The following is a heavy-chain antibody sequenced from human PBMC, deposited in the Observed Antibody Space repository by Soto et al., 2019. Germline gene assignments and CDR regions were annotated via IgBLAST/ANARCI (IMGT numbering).Heavy chain of an antibody. CDR2: ISGVSSDV. D-gene: IGHD1-1*01. V-gene: IGHV3-48*02. J-gene: IGHJ4*02. CDR1: GFTLSSYN. CDR3: TRERPPHNTGRPICQH. Sequence: EVQLMESGGGLVQPGGSLRLSCAASGFTLSSYNMNWVRQAPGQGLEWVSFISGVSSDVFYADSVKGRFTISRDTAKNALYLQMNSLRDEDTAVYYCTRERPPHNTGRPICQHWGEGTLVTVSS.